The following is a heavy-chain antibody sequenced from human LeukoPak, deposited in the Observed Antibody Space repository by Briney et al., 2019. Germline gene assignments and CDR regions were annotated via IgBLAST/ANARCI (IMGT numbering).Heavy chain of an antibody. J-gene: IGHJ4*02. CDR1: GFTFSSYA. Sequence: GRSLRLSCAASGFTFSSYAMHWVRQAPGKGLEWVAVISYDGSNKYYADSVKGRFAISRDNSKNTLYLQMNSLRADDTAVYYCARAVYFGSGSYCDYWGQGTLVTVSS. V-gene: IGHV3-30*09. CDR2: ISYDGSNK. D-gene: IGHD3-10*01. CDR3: ARAVYFGSGSYCDY.